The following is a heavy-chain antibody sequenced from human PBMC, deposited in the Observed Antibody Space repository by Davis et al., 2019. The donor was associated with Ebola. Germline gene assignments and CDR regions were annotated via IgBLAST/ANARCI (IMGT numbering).Heavy chain of an antibody. Sequence: ASVKVSCKASGYTFTSYYMHWVRQAPGQGLEWMGIINPSGGSTSYAQKFQGRVTMTRDTSTSTAYMELSSLRSEDTAVYYCARESDDSSGYYLNWFDPWGQGTLVTVST. CDR3: ARESDDSSGYYLNWFDP. CDR1: GYTFTSYY. V-gene: IGHV1-46*01. CDR2: INPSGGST. J-gene: IGHJ5*02. D-gene: IGHD3-22*01.